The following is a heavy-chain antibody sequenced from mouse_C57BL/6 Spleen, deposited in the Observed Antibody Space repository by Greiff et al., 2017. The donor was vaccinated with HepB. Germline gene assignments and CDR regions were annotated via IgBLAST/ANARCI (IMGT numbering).Heavy chain of an antibody. D-gene: IGHD1-1*02. CDR2: IDPSDSYT. CDR1: GYTFTSYW. Sequence: QVQLQQPGAELVMPGASVKLSCKASGYTFTSYWMHWVKQRPGQGLEWIGEIDPSDSYTNYNQKFKGKSTLTVDKSSSTAYMQLSSLTSEDSAVYYCAKSGGGNYLYIDVWGTGTTFTVSS. V-gene: IGHV1-69*01. CDR3: AKSGGGNYLYIDV. J-gene: IGHJ1*03.